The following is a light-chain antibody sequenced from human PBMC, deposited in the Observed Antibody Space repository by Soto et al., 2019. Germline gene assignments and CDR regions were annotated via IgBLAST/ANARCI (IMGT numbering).Light chain of an antibody. CDR2: AAS. V-gene: IGKV1-39*01. CDR1: QSISSY. CDR3: QQSYSIPSIT. Sequence: DIQMTQSPSSLSASIGDRVTITCRASQSISSYLNWYQQKPGKAPKLLIYAASSLQSGVPSRFSGSGAGTDFTLTISSLQPEDFVTYYCQQSYSIPSITFGQGTRLEIK. J-gene: IGKJ5*01.